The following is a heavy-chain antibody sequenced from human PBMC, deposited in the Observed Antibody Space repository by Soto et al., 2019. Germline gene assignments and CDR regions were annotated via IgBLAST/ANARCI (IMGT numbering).Heavy chain of an antibody. D-gene: IGHD3-22*01. CDR3: TTDSYSTMIEVRCDY. CDR1: GFAFNNAW. J-gene: IGHJ4*01. CDR2: IKSKALGGTT. V-gene: IGHV3-15*07. Sequence: EVQLVESGGGLVKPGGSLRLSCAGSGFAFNNAWINWVRQAPGKGLEWVGRIKSKALGGTTDFAAPVRGRFAITRDDSRNMAYMQMNSLNTEDTAVYYCTTDSYSTMIEVRCDYWGHGTLVTVSS.